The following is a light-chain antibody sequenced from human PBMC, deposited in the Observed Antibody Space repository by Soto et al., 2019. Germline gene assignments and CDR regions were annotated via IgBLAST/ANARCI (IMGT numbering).Light chain of an antibody. CDR1: QGISSY. Sequence: DIQLTQSPSFLSASVGDRVTITCRASQGISSYLAWYQQKPGKAPKLLLYAASTLQSGVPSRFSGSGSGTEFTLTISSLQPEDFATYFCQQLNTYPLTFGGGTEVEIK. CDR2: AAS. V-gene: IGKV1-9*01. J-gene: IGKJ4*01. CDR3: QQLNTYPLT.